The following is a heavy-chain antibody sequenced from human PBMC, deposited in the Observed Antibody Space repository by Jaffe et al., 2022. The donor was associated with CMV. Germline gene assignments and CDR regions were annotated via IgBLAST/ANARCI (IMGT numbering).Heavy chain of an antibody. Sequence: EMQLVESGGGLIQPGGSLRLSCAASGFTVSNTYMNWVRQAPGKGLEWVSVIYKGGSRFYAVSVRGRFTISRDSSKNTLYLEMNSLRAEDTAVYFCARVLTEGEIPPAEYGMDVWGQGTTVTVSS. CDR2: IYKGGSR. J-gene: IGHJ6*02. CDR1: GFTVSNTY. V-gene: IGHV3-53*01. D-gene: IGHD2-2*01. CDR3: ARVLTEGEIPPAEYGMDV.